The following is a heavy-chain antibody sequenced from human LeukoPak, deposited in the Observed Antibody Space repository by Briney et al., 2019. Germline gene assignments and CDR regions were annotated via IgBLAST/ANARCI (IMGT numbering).Heavy chain of an antibody. CDR1: GYTFTSYD. J-gene: IGHJ4*02. V-gene: IGHV1-46*01. CDR3: ARAGYRLGYY. CDR2: INPSGGST. D-gene: IGHD3-16*02. Sequence: ASVRVSCKASGYTFTSYDINWVRQAPGQGLEWMGIINPSGGSTSYAQKFQGRVTMTRDTSTSTVYMELSSLRSEDTAVYYCARAGYRLGYYWGQGTLVTVSS.